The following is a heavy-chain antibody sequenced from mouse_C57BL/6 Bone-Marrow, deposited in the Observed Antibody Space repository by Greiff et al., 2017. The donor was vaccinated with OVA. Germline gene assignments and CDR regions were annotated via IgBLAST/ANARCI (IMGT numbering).Heavy chain of an antibody. CDR1: GYTFTSYW. Sequence: QVQLQQPGAELVKPGASVKMSCKASGYTFTSYWITWVKQRPGQGLEWIGDIYPGSGSTNYNEKFKSKATLTVDTSSSTAYMQLSSLTSEDSAVYYCAKRGGDGYYWFAYWGKGTLVTVSA. CDR3: AKRGGDGYYWFAY. D-gene: IGHD2-3*01. V-gene: IGHV1-55*01. J-gene: IGHJ3*01. CDR2: IYPGSGST.